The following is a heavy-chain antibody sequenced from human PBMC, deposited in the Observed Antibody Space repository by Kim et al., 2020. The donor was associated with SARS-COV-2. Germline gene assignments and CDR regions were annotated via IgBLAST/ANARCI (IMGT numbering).Heavy chain of an antibody. CDR2: ISGSGGST. J-gene: IGHJ3*02. V-gene: IGHV3-23*01. Sequence: GGSLRLSCAVSGFTFSSYAMSWVRQAPGKGLEWVSAISGSGGSTYYADSVKGRFTISRDNSKNTLYLQMNSLRAEDTAVYYCAKDVITRYQLPLAFDIWGQGTMVTVSS. D-gene: IGHD2-2*01. CDR1: GFTFSSYA. CDR3: AKDVITRYQLPLAFDI.